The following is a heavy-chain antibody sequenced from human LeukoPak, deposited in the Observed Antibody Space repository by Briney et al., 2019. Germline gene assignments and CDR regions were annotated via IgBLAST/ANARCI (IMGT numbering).Heavy chain of an antibody. J-gene: IGHJ4*02. D-gene: IGHD2-15*01. V-gene: IGHV4-59*05. CDR3: ARHGVVVADAFDY. Sequence: SETLSLTCTVSGGSISSYYWSWIRQPPGKGLEWIGSIYYSGSTYYNPSLKSRVTISVDTSKNQFSLKLSSVTAADTAVYYCARHGVVVADAFDYWGQGTLVTVSS. CDR2: IYYSGST. CDR1: GGSISSYY.